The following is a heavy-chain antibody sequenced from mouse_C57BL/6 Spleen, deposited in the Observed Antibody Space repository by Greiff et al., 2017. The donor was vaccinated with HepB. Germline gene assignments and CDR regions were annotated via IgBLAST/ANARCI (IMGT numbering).Heavy chain of an antibody. J-gene: IGHJ3*01. CDR1: GYTFTSYW. Sequence: QVQLQQPGAELVKPGASVKLSCKASGYTFTSYWMQWVKQRPGQGLEWIGEIDPSDSYTNYNQKFKGKATLTVDTSSSTAYMQLSSLTSEDSAVYYCANDYGSSYGFADWGQGTLVTVSA. V-gene: IGHV1-50*01. CDR2: IDPSDSYT. CDR3: ANDYGSSYGFAD. D-gene: IGHD1-1*01.